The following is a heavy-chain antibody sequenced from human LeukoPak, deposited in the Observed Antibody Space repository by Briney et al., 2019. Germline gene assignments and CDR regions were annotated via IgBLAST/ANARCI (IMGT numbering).Heavy chain of an antibody. J-gene: IGHJ5*02. CDR3: ARDIWFDP. CDR2: IHASGST. V-gene: IGHV4-4*07. Sequence: SETLSLTCTVSGGSISTYYWSWVRQPAGKRLEWIGRIHASGSTNYNPSLKSRVTISVDTAKNQFALKLRSVTAADTAVYYCARDIWFDPWGQGTLVTVSS. CDR1: GGSISTYY.